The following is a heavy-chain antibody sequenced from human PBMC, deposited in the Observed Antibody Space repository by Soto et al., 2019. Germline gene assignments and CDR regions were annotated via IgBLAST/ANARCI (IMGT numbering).Heavy chain of an antibody. CDR3: AKRPRALLTFDY. CDR2: ISDSGGTS. CDR1: GFIFSNYV. Sequence: EVQLVDSGGGLVQPGGSLRLSCAASGFIFSNYVMSWVRQAPGKGLEWVSSISDSGGTSYYADSVKGRFTISRDNSKNTLDLQMNSLRAEDTAIYYWAKRPRALLTFDYWGQGTLVTVSS. J-gene: IGHJ4*02. D-gene: IGHD1-26*01. V-gene: IGHV3-23*04.